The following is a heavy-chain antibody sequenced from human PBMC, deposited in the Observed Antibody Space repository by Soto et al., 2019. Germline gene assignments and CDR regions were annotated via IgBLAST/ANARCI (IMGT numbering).Heavy chain of an antibody. CDR2: IYSGGST. Sequence: GGSLRLSCAASGFTVSSNYMSWVRQAPGKGLEWVSVIYSGGSTYYADSVKGRFTISRDNSKNTLYLQMNSLRAEDTAVYYCAKADEKLRFLEWLCFDYWGQGTLVTVSS. D-gene: IGHD3-3*01. CDR1: GFTVSSNY. V-gene: IGHV3-66*01. J-gene: IGHJ4*02. CDR3: AKADEKLRFLEWLCFDY.